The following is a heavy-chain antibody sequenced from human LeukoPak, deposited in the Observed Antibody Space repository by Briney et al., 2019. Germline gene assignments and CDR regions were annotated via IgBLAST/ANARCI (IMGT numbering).Heavy chain of an antibody. CDR3: AKDLGSIPRGGFDY. CDR2: ISWNSGSI. V-gene: IGHV3-9*03. D-gene: IGHD2-2*02. J-gene: IGHJ4*02. Sequence: GGSLRLSCAASGFTFDDYAMHWVRQAPGKGLEWVSGISWNSGSIGYADSVKGRFTISRDNAKNSLYLQMNSLRAEDMALYYCAKDLGSIPRGGFDYWGQGTLVTVSS. CDR1: GFTFDDYA.